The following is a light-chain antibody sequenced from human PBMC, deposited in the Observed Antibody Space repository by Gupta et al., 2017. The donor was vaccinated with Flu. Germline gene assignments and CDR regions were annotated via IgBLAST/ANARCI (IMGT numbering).Light chain of an antibody. Sequence: KVTISCSGSSSNIGNNYVSWYQQLPGTAPKLLIYENNKRPSGIPDRFSGSKSGTSATLGITGLQTGDEADYYCGTWDNSLSAVVFGGGTKLTVL. CDR2: ENN. J-gene: IGLJ3*02. V-gene: IGLV1-51*02. CDR3: GTWDNSLSAVV. CDR1: SSNIGNNY.